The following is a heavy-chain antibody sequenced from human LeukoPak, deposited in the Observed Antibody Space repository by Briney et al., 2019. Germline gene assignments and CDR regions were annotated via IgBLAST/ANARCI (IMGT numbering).Heavy chain of an antibody. CDR1: GFTFDDYG. Sequence: GGCLRLSCAASGFTFDDYGMSWVRQAPGKGLEWVSGINWNGGSTGYADSVKGRFTISRDNAKNSLYLQMNSLRAEDTALYYCARVSGLGSYYDSSGYPDYWGQGTLVTVSS. J-gene: IGHJ4*02. V-gene: IGHV3-20*04. CDR2: INWNGGST. CDR3: ARVSGLGSYYDSSGYPDY. D-gene: IGHD3-22*01.